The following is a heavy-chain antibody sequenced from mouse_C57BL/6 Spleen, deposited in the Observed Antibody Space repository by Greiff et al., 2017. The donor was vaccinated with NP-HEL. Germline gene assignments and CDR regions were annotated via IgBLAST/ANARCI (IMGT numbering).Heavy chain of an antibody. Sequence: DVKLQESGPGLVKPSQSLSLTCSVTGYSITSGYYWNWIRQFPGNKLEWMGYISYDGSNNYNPSLKNRISITRDTSKNQFFLKLNSVTTEDTATYYCARDYYGYPFAYWGQGTLVTVSA. D-gene: IGHD2-2*01. CDR2: ISYDGSN. CDR1: GYSITSGYY. J-gene: IGHJ3*01. V-gene: IGHV3-6*01. CDR3: ARDYYGYPFAY.